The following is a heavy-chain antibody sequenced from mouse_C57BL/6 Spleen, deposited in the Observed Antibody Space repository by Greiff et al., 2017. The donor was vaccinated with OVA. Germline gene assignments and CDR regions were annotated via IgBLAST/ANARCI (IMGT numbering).Heavy chain of an antibody. Sequence: EVQLQQSGPELVKPGASVKISCKASGYTFTDYYMNWVKQSHGKSLEWIGDINPNNGGTRYNQKFKGKATLTVDKSSSTAYMEIRSLTSEDSAVYYCAVFINTGPYYALDYWGQGTTVTVSS. CDR2: INPNNGGT. D-gene: IGHD1-1*01. CDR1: GYTFTDYY. J-gene: IGHJ4*01. V-gene: IGHV1-26*01. CDR3: AVFINTGPYYALDY.